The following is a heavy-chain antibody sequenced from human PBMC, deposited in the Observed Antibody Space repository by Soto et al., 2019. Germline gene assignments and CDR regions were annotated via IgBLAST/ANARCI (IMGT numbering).Heavy chain of an antibody. CDR3: ARDIFTSSGYDY. J-gene: IGHJ4*02. V-gene: IGHV3-21*01. D-gene: IGHD3-22*01. CDR2: ISSSSSYI. CDR1: GFTFRSYS. Sequence: GGSLRLSCAASGFTFRSYSMNWVRQAPGKGLEWVSSISSSSSYIYYADSVKGRFTISRDNAKNSLYLQMNSLRAEDTAVYYCARDIFTSSGYDYLSQGTLVTVSS.